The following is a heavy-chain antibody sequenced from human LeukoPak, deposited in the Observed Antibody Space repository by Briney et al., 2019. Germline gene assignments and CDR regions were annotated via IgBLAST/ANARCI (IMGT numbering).Heavy chain of an antibody. CDR1: GGTFSSYA. J-gene: IGHJ4*02. D-gene: IGHD6-6*01. Sequence: SVKVSCKASGGTFSSYAISWVRQAPGQGLEWMGGIIPIFGTANYAQKFQGRVTITADESTSTAYMELSSLRSEDTVVYSCAMLLGGEARPFDYWGQGTLVTVSS. CDR3: AMLLGGEARPFDY. V-gene: IGHV1-69*13. CDR2: IIPIFGTA.